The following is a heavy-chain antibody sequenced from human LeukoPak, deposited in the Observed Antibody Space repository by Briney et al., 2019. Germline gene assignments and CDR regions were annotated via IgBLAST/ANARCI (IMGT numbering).Heavy chain of an antibody. D-gene: IGHD6-6*01. CDR2: IYHSGST. Sequence: SETLSLTCTVSGDSISSGGYYWSWIRQPPGKGLEWIGYIYHSGSTYYNPSLKSRVTISVDRSKNQFSLKLSSVTAADTAVYYCARELAARVDYWGQGTLVTVSS. J-gene: IGHJ4*02. CDR3: ARELAARVDY. CDR1: GDSISSGGYY. V-gene: IGHV4-30-2*01.